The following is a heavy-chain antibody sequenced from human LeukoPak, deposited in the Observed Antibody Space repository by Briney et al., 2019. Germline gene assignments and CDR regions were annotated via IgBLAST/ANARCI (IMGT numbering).Heavy chain of an antibody. D-gene: IGHD6-13*01. CDR2: ISSSSSYI. V-gene: IGHV3-21*01. CDR1: GFTFSSYS. Sequence: GGSLRLSCAASGFTFSSYSMNWVRQAPGKGLEWVSSISSSSSYIYYADSVKGRFTISRDNAKNSLYLQMNSLRAEDTAVYYCAKDHGGAAAGTYYFDYWGQGTLVTVSS. J-gene: IGHJ4*02. CDR3: AKDHGGAAAGTYYFDY.